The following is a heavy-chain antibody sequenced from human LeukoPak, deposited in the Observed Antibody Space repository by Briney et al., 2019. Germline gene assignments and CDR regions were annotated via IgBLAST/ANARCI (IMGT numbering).Heavy chain of an antibody. V-gene: IGHV3-43*01. D-gene: IGHD6-19*01. CDR3: AKDHSVLQWLGDFDY. Sequence: PGGAPRLSWAASWFTFYDYVIHLVRPAAGEGLEGVSVILWGGGSTYYADCVKGRFTISRDNSKNSLYLQMNSLRTEDTAMYYCAKDHSVLQWLGDFDYWGQGTLVTVSS. J-gene: IGHJ4*02. CDR2: ILWGGGST. CDR1: WFTFYDYV.